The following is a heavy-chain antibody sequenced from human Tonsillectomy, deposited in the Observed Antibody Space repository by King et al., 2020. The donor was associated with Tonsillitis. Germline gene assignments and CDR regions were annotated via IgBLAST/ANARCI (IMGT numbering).Heavy chain of an antibody. CDR3: ATHVATAPYRDQRPVHLYIDY. V-gene: IGHV4-39*01. CDR2: IYYSGST. CDR1: GGSISSSSYY. Sequence: QLQESGPGLVKPSETLSLTCTVSGGSISSSSYYWGWIRQPPGKGLEWIGSIYYSGSTYYNPSLKSRVTISVDTSKNQFSLKLSSVTAADTAVYYCATHVATAPYRDQRPVHLYIDYWGQGTQVTVSS. J-gene: IGHJ4*02. D-gene: IGHD3-3*02.